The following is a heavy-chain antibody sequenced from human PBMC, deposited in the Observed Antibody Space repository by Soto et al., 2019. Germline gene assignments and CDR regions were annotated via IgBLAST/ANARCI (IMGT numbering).Heavy chain of an antibody. J-gene: IGHJ6*02. Sequence: PSETLSLTCAVYGGSFSCYYWSWIRQHPGKGLEWIGEINHSGSTNYNPSLKSRVTISVDTSKNQFSLKLSSVTAADTAVYYCARGVLLWFGELLGGMDAWGQGTTVTVSS. CDR1: GGSFSCYY. V-gene: IGHV4-34*01. CDR3: ARGVLLWFGELLGGMDA. D-gene: IGHD3-10*01. CDR2: INHSGST.